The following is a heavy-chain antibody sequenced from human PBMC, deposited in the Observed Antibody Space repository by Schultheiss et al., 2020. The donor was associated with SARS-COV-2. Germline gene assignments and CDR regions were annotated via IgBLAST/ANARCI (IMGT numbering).Heavy chain of an antibody. D-gene: IGHD3-10*01. CDR2: ISGSGGST. CDR1: GFTFSSYA. CDR3: ARGDFDGWFGLDY. V-gene: IGHV3-23*01. J-gene: IGHJ4*02. Sequence: GESLKISCAASGFTFSSYAMSWVRQAPGKGLEWVSAISGSGGSTYYADSVKGRFTISRDNSRNTLYLQTNSLRAEDTAVYYCARGDFDGWFGLDYWGQGTLVTVSS.